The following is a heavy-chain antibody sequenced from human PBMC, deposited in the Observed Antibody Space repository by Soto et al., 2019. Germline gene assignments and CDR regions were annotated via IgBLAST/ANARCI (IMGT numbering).Heavy chain of an antibody. CDR1: GGSISSGDYY. D-gene: IGHD6-6*01. CDR2: IYYSGKT. CDR3: AIGRKSISSSGNGLDP. Sequence: QVQLQESGPGLVKPLQTLSLTCTVSGGSISSGDYYWTWIRQLPGKGLEWIGYIYYSGKTHYNPSLKNRITMSIDTSKNQFSLKLNSVTAADTAVYYCAIGRKSISSSGNGLDPSGHGTLVTVSS. J-gene: IGHJ5*02. V-gene: IGHV4-30-4*01.